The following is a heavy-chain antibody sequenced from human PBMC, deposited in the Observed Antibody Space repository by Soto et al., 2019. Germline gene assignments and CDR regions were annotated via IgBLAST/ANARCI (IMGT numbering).Heavy chain of an antibody. CDR1: GFSLSTSGVG. J-gene: IGHJ4*02. CDR2: IFWNDDL. D-gene: IGHD3-16*01. CDR3: AHRLGDTNTGGAFDY. V-gene: IGHV2-5*01. Sequence: QITLKESGPTLVKPTQTLTLTCTFSGFSLSTSGVGVGWIRQPPGKALEWLALIFWNDDLRYSPSLKSRLSITKDTSKNQVVLIMPNMDPVDTATYYCAHRLGDTNTGGAFDYWGQGTLVTVSS.